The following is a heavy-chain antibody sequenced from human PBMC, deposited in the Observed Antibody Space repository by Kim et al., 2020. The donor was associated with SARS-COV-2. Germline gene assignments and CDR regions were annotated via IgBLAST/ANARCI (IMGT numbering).Heavy chain of an antibody. CDR3: AAGKYRYAF. Sequence: GGSLRLSCAASGFTFSSYWMTWVRQAPGKGLEWVANINQDESERYYVDSVKGRFTISRDNAKNSLYLQMNSLRAEDTAMYYCAAGKYRYAFWGQGTLATGYS. J-gene: IGHJ4*02. D-gene: IGHD5-18*01. V-gene: IGHV3-7*01. CDR1: GFTFSSYW. CDR2: INQDESER.